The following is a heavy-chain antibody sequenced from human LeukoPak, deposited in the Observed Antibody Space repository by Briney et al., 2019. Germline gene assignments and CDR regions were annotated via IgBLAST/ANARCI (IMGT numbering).Heavy chain of an antibody. CDR2: MYYSGST. J-gene: IGHJ4*02. V-gene: IGHV4-59*01. D-gene: IGHD6-25*01. CDR1: GGSLSSYY. Sequence: KPSETLSLTRTVSGGSLSSYYWGWIRQPPGKGLEWIGYMYYSGSTNYNPSLKSRVTISVDTSKNQFSLKLSSVTAADTAMYYCARQSALFDYWGQGILVTVSS. CDR3: ARQSALFDY.